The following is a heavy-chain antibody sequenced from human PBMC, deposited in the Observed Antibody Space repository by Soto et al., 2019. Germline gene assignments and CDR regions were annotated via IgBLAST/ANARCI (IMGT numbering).Heavy chain of an antibody. CDR1: GDSISNSRFY. Sequence: SEALSLTCSVSGDSISNSRFYWAWIRQPPGEGLEWIGSIYHTGNAYYNPSLKSRVTISVDTSKNQFSLKLTSVTAADAALYYCARDFFDSSDYTTNWFDPWGQGTLVT. J-gene: IGHJ5*02. V-gene: IGHV4-39*01. CDR2: IYHTGNA. D-gene: IGHD3-22*01. CDR3: ARDFFDSSDYTTNWFDP.